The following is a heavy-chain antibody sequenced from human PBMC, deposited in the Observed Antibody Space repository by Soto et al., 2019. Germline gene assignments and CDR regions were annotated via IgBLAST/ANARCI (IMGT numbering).Heavy chain of an antibody. V-gene: IGHV5-10-1*01. D-gene: IGHD2-21*01. CDR1: GTSFAVNW. CDR3: ARQIDDSDSGPNFHDYFDS. CDR2: IEPSDSQT. Sequence: PKVSSTASGTSFAVNWTKGVRDETEKSLVWMGRIEPSDSQTYYSSSLRCHVTISATKSITTVFLQWSSLRASDTAMNYCARQIDDSDSGPNFHDYFDSWGQGTPVTLS. J-gene: IGHJ4*02.